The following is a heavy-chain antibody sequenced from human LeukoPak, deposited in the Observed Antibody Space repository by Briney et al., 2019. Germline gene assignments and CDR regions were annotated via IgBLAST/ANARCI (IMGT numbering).Heavy chain of an antibody. CDR1: GFTFSSYA. D-gene: IGHD3-10*01. CDR2: ISGSGGST. V-gene: IGHV3-23*01. J-gene: IGHJ4*02. CDR3: ARDGYYYGSRTHDY. Sequence: GGSLRLSCAASGFTFSSYAMSWVRQAPGKGLEWVSAISGSGGSTYYADSVKGRFTISRDNAKNSLYLQMNSLRAEDTAVYYCARDGYYYGSRTHDYWGQGTLVTVSS.